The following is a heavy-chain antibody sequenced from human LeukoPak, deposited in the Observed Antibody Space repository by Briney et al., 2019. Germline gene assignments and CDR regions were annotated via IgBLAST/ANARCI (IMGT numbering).Heavy chain of an antibody. V-gene: IGHV3-30*02. Sequence: PGGSLRLSCAASGFTFSSYGMHWVRQAPGKGLEWVAYIQYDGSNEQFADSVKGRFSISRDSSKNILYLQVNSLRAEDTAVYYCAKDRCSNGIGCYYYYMDVWGKGTTVTTSS. CDR3: AKDRCSNGIGCYYYYMDV. CDR2: IQYDGSNE. CDR1: GFTFSSYG. J-gene: IGHJ6*03. D-gene: IGHD2-8*01.